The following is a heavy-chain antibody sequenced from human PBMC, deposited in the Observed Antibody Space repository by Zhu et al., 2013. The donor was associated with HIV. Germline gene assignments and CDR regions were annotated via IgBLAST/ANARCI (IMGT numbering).Heavy chain of an antibody. Sequence: QVQLVQSGAEVKKPGASVKVSCKASGYTFTSYGISWVRQAPGQGLEWMGWISAYNGNTNYAQKLQGRVTMTTDTSTSTAYMELRSLRSEDTAVYYCARRPQLSRREPGGQRINYMDVVGTNGTTVHRLL. CDR3: ARRPQLSRREPGGQRINYMDV. D-gene: IGHD5-18*01. V-gene: IGHV1-18*01. J-gene: IGHJ6*03. CDR1: GYTFTSYG. CDR2: ISAYNGNT.